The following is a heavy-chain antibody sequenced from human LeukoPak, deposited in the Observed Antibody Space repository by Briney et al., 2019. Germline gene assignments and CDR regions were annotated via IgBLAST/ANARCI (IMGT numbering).Heavy chain of an antibody. V-gene: IGHV3-74*01. CDR3: AREEGFAVTGRYYVAN. J-gene: IGHJ4*02. D-gene: IGHD3-9*01. CDR2: INRDGSSI. CDR1: GVTISGEC. Sequence: GGSLRLSCAASGVTISGECMQSGRQAPGKGLVWVSRINRDGSSITYADSVKGRFTISRDNAKNTLYLQMNSLRAEDTAVYYCAREEGFAVTGRYYVANWGQGTLVTVSS.